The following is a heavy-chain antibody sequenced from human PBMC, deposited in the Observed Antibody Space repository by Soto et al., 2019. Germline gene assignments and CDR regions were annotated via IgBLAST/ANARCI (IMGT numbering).Heavy chain of an antibody. D-gene: IGHD3-22*01. CDR3: ARIVSGGYYDSSGYYLLDY. J-gene: IGHJ4*02. V-gene: IGHV2-26*01. Sequence: QVTLKESGPVLVKPTETLTLTCTVSGFSLSNARMGVSWIRQPPGKALEWLAHIFSNDEKSYSTSLKSRLTLSKDTSKSQVVLTMTNMDPVDTATYYCARIVSGGYYDSSGYYLLDYWGQGTLVTVSS. CDR1: GFSLSNARMG. CDR2: IFSNDEK.